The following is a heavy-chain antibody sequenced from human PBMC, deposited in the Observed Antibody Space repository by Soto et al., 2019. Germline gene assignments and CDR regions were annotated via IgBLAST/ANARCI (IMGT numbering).Heavy chain of an antibody. V-gene: IGHV3-23*01. Sequence: GGSLRLSCAASGFTFSSYAMSWVRQAPGKGLEWVSAISGSGGSTYYADSVKGRFTISRDNSKNTLYLQMNSLRAEDRAVYYCAKDGEGLELYYWGQGTLVTVSS. J-gene: IGHJ4*02. CDR1: GFTFSSYA. D-gene: IGHD1-7*01. CDR3: AKDGEGLELYY. CDR2: ISGSGGST.